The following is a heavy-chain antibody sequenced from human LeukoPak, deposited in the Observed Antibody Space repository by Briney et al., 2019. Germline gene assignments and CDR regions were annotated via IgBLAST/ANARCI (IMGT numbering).Heavy chain of an antibody. D-gene: IGHD6-6*01. CDR3: ARDLGSSSDDYYYYMDV. Sequence: GGSRRLSWAASGFTFSSYSMNWVRQAPGKGLGWVSSISTSSSYIYYADSVKGRFTISRDNAKNSLYLQMNSLRAEDTAVYSCARDLGSSSDDYYYYMDVWGKGTTVTVSS. CDR1: GFTFSSYS. J-gene: IGHJ6*03. CDR2: ISTSSSYI. V-gene: IGHV3-21*01.